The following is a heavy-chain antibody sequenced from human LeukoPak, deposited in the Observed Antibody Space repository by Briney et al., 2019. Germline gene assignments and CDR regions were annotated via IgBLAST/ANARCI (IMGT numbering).Heavy chain of an antibody. CDR3: ARGITMVRGVIIAY. V-gene: IGHV1-69*13. J-gene: IGHJ4*02. CDR1: GDTFNVYA. D-gene: IGHD3-10*01. CDR2: IIAILDTA. Sequence: SVGVSCGACGDTFNVYAISCVREAPGQGREWGGGIIAILDTANYTQKFRGRVTITAEESTSTAYMEQSSLRSEDTAVYYCARGITMVRGVIIAYWGQGTLVSVPS.